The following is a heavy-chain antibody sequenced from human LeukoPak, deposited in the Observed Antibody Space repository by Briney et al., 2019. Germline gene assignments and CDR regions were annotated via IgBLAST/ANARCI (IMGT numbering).Heavy chain of an antibody. J-gene: IGHJ4*02. Sequence: EAGGSLRLSCAASGFTFSTYNMNWVRQAPGKGLEWVSSITSSSSYIYYADSVEGRFTISRDNAKNSLYLQMNSLRAEDTAVYYCASDYDSSGYYFDYWGQGTLVTVSS. CDR3: ASDYDSSGYYFDY. CDR1: GFTFSTYN. CDR2: ITSSSSYI. D-gene: IGHD3-22*01. V-gene: IGHV3-21*01.